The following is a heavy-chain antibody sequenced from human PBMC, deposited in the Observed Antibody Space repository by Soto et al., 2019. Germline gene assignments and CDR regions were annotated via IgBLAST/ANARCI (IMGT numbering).Heavy chain of an antibody. CDR2: ISSSGSTI. CDR1: GFAFSDPY. J-gene: IGHJ4*02. V-gene: IGHV3-11*01. Sequence: QVQLVESGGGLVKPGGSLRLSCAASGFAFSDPYMSWIRQAPGKGLEWISYISSSGSTIYYADSVKGRFTISRDNAKKSLYLQRDSLTADDTAVYYWARGGASVTTPFDYWGQGTQVTVSS. D-gene: IGHD4-17*01. CDR3: ARGGASVTTPFDY.